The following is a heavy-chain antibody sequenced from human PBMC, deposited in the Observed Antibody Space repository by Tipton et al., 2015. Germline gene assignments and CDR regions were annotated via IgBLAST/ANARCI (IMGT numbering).Heavy chain of an antibody. CDR1: GDSISSNSW. CDR2: ISQSGNP. Sequence: TLSLTCAVSGDSISSNSWWSWVRQPPGKGLEWLGEISQSGNPNYNPSLKSRVAISVDTPNNNFSLKLTSLTASDTAVYYCASLLLYGDYVRGLGYWGGGALVAVSS. CDR3: ASLLLYGDYVRGLGY. D-gene: IGHD4-17*01. V-gene: IGHV4-4*02. J-gene: IGHJ4*02.